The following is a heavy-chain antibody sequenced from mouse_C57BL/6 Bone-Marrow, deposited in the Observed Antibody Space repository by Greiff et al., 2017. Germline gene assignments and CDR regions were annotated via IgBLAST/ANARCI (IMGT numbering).Heavy chain of an antibody. CDR2: IDPSDSYT. Sequence: QVQLQQPGAELVMPGASVKLSCKASGYTFTSYWMHWVKQRPGQGLEWIGEIDPSDSYTNYNQKFKGKSTLTVDKSSSTAYMQLSSLTSEDSAVYYGARGGGTYWYFDVWGTGTTVTVSS. J-gene: IGHJ1*03. V-gene: IGHV1-69*01. CDR1: GYTFTSYW. CDR3: ARGGGTYWYFDV. D-gene: IGHD4-1*01.